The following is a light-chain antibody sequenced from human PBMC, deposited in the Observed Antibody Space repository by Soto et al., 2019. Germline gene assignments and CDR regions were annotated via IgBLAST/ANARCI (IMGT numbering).Light chain of an antibody. CDR2: RAS. Sequence: DIQLTQSPSVLSASVGDTVTITCRASQSISTHLAWYQQKPGKAPRLLISRASSLETGVPSRFSGSGSGTEFTLTIRSLKPEDFALDYCQQRSTWPTFGQGTRLEIK. CDR3: QQRSTWPT. V-gene: IGKV1-5*03. J-gene: IGKJ5*01. CDR1: QSISTH.